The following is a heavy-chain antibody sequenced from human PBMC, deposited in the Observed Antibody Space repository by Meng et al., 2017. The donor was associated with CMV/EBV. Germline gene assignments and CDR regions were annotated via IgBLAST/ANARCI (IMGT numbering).Heavy chain of an antibody. CDR3: ATYWSADY. CDR2: IRYDGSNK. V-gene: IGHV3-30*02. J-gene: IGHJ4*02. CDR1: GFTFSSSN. Sequence: GESLKISCTASGFTFSSSNMHWVRQAPGKGLEWVAFIRYDGSNKYYADSVKGRFTIPRDNSKNTLFLQMNSLRAEDTAMYYCATYWSADYWGQGTLVTVSS. D-gene: IGHD1-1*01.